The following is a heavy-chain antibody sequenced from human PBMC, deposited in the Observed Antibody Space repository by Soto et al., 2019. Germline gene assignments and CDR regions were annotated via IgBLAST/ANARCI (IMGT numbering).Heavy chain of an antibody. CDR3: ARSEYSSSFDY. CDR2: IYYSGST. CDR1: GGSISSGGYY. V-gene: IGHV4-31*03. Sequence: SETLSLTCTVSGGSISSGGYYWSWIRQHPGKGLEWIGYIYYSGSTYYNPSLKSRVTISVDTSKNQFSLKLSSVTAADTAVYYCARSEYSSSFDYWGQGTLVTVSS. D-gene: IGHD6-6*01. J-gene: IGHJ4*02.